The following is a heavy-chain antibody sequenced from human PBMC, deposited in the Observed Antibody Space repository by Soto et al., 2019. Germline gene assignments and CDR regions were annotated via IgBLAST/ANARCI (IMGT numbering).Heavy chain of an antibody. J-gene: IGHJ6*02. V-gene: IGHV4-59*01. Sequence: SETLSLTCTVSGDSIRSYYWTWIRQPPGKGLELIGYIYYSGSTRYNPSLKSRVTISVDMSKNQFSLKLSSVITADTAVYYCARAYGGFDNGLDVWGQGTAVTVSS. D-gene: IGHD5-12*01. CDR3: ARAYGGFDNGLDV. CDR2: IYYSGST. CDR1: GDSIRSYY.